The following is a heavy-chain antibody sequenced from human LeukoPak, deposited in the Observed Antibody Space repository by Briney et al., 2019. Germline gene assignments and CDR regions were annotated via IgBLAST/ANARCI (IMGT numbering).Heavy chain of an antibody. V-gene: IGHV4-34*01. J-gene: IGHJ5*02. CDR3: ASWNCGGDCYRDNWFDP. D-gene: IGHD2-21*02. Sequence: PSETLSLTCAVYGGSFSGFYWSWIRQPPGKGLEWVGEINPSGSTNYNPSLKSRVTISVDTSKNQFSLKLSSVTAADTAVYYCASWNCGGDCYRDNWFDPWGQGTLVTVSS. CDR1: GGSFSGFY. CDR2: INPSGST.